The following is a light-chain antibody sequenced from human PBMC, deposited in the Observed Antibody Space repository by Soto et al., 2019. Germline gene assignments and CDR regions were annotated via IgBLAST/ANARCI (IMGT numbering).Light chain of an antibody. Sequence: QSVLTQPPSASGTPGQRVTISCSGSSSNIGRNTVNWYQQFPGTAPNLLTYNNNERPSGVPDRFSGSKSGTSASLAISGLRSEDEADYYCAAWDASLNGRVFGGGTKLTVL. J-gene: IGLJ3*02. V-gene: IGLV1-44*01. CDR3: AAWDASLNGRV. CDR1: SSNIGRNT. CDR2: NNN.